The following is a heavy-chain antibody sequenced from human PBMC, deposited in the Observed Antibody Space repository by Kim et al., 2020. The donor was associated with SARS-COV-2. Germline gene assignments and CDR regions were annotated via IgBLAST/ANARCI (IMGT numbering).Heavy chain of an antibody. Sequence: GGSLGLSCAASGFTFSTYSMNWVRQAPGKGLEWVSYISSSSSTIHYADSVKGRFTISRDNAKNSLYLQMNSLRDEDTAVYYCARRYYYDSSGYLYWGQGTLVTVSS. J-gene: IGHJ4*02. CDR2: ISSSSSTI. CDR1: GFTFSTYS. V-gene: IGHV3-48*02. D-gene: IGHD3-22*01. CDR3: ARRYYYDSSGYLY.